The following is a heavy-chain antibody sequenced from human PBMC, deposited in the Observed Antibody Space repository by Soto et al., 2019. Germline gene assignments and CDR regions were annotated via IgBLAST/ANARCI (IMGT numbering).Heavy chain of an antibody. V-gene: IGHV3-30*18. CDR1: GFTFSSYG. CDR2: ISYDGSNK. CDR3: AKDQFQYSSSSALDY. J-gene: IGHJ4*02. Sequence: QVQLVESGGGVVQPGRSLRLSCAASGFTFSSYGMHWVRQAPGKGLEWVAVISYDGSNKYYAGSVKDRFTISRDNSKNTLYLQMNSLRAEDTAVYYCAKDQFQYSSSSALDYWGQGTLVTVSS. D-gene: IGHD6-6*01.